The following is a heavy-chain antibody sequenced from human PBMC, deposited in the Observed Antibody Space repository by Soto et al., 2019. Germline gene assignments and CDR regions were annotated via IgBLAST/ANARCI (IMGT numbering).Heavy chain of an antibody. J-gene: IGHJ6*02. CDR2: IGTSGKTI. D-gene: IGHD4-4*01. V-gene: IGHV3-48*03. Sequence: LRLSCAVSGFTFSSYEMNWVRQAPGKGLEWVSYIGTSGKTIYYADSVRGRFTISRDNAKNSLYLQMNSLRAEDTAVYFCARDPAIYSGKFDYGLDVWGRGTTVTVSS. CDR3: ARDPAIYSGKFDYGLDV. CDR1: GFTFSSYE.